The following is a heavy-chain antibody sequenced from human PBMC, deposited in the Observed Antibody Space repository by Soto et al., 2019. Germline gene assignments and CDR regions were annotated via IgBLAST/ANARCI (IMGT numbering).Heavy chain of an antibody. CDR2: INHSGGT. J-gene: IGHJ4*02. CDR1: GGSFSGYH. V-gene: IGHV4-34*01. CDR3: ARGLHQLPPGGY. Sequence: SETLSLTCAVYGGSFSGYHWSWIRQPPGKGLEWIGQINHSGGTNYNPSLKSRVTISIDTSKNQFSLKLSSVTAADTAVYYCARGLHQLPPGGYWGQGTLVTVSS. D-gene: IGHD2-2*01.